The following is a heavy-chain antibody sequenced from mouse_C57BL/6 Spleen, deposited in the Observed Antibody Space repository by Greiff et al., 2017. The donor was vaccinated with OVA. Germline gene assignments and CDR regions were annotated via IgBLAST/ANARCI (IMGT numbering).Heavy chain of an antibody. CDR3: ARQGSTMVTYFDY. V-gene: IGHV5-9*01. CDR2: ISGGGGNT. D-gene: IGHD2-2*01. J-gene: IGHJ2*01. CDR1: GFTFSSYT. Sequence: EVQRVESGGGLVKPGGSLKLSCAASGFTFSSYTMSWVRQTPEKRLEWVATISGGGGNTYYPDSVKGRFTISRDNAKNTLYRQMSSLRSEDTALYYCARQGSTMVTYFDYWGQGTTLTVSS.